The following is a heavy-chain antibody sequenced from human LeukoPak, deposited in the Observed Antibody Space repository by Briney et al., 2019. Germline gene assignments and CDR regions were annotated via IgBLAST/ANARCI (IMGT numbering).Heavy chain of an antibody. D-gene: IGHD3-22*01. Sequence: SETLSLTSTVSAASFSTYNWGWFRQPAGKGLEWIGSIYYSGSTYYNPSLKSRVTISVDTSKNQFSLKLSSVTAADTAVYYCARLPGYYDSSGYLYYFDYWGQGTLVTVSS. CDR2: IYYSGST. V-gene: IGHV4-59*05. J-gene: IGHJ4*02. CDR1: AASFSTYN. CDR3: ARLPGYYDSSGYLYYFDY.